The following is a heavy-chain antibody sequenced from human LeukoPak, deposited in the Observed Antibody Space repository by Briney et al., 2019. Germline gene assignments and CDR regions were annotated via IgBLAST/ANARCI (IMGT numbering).Heavy chain of an antibody. CDR3: AKAAGDYGRDQNFDY. CDR1: GFTFSSYA. J-gene: IGHJ4*02. V-gene: IGHV3-23*01. Sequence: GSLRLSCAASGFTFSSYAMTWVRQAPGKGLEWVSAISGSGGVTYYADSVKGRFTISRGNSKNTLSLQMNSLRAEDTAVYYCAKAAGDYGRDQNFDYWGQGTLVTVSS. D-gene: IGHD4-17*01. CDR2: ISGSGGVT.